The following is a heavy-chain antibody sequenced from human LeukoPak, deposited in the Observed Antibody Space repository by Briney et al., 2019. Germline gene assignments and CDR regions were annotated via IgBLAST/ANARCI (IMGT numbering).Heavy chain of an antibody. CDR3: ARPNITSYYDSRGYDAFDV. CDR2: IYPDDSDT. V-gene: IGHV5-51*01. Sequence: GESLKISCKGSGYSFGSYWIAWVRQMPGKGLEWMGIIYPDDSDTRYSPSFQGQVTISADKSVRTVYLQWSSLKASDTAMYYCARPNITSYYDSRGYDAFDVWGQGTMVTVSS. J-gene: IGHJ3*01. CDR1: GYSFGSYW. D-gene: IGHD3-22*01.